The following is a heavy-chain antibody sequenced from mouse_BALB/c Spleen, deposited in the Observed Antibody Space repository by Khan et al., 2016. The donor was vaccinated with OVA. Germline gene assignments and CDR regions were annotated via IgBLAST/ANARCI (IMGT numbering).Heavy chain of an antibody. J-gene: IGHJ2*01. D-gene: IGHD1-1*01. CDR3: ARRGLRWDFDY. CDR2: INPSTAYT. V-gene: IGHV1-7*01. Sequence: VKLLESGAELAKPGASVKMSCKASGYTFINYWILWVKQRPGQGLEWIGYINPSTAYTEYNQNFKDKATLTADKSSSTAYMQLSSLTSEDSAVYYCARRGLRWDFDYWGQGTTLTVSS. CDR1: GYTFINYW.